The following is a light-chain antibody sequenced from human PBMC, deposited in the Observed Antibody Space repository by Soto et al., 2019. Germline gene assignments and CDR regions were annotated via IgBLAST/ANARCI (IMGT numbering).Light chain of an antibody. CDR3: QQYGRSPPT. Sequence: EIVLTQSPGTLSFSPGERATLSCRASQSVSSSYLAWYQQKPGQAPKLLMYGDSNRAAGIPDRFSGSGSGTDFTLSISRLEPEDFAVYYCQQYGRSPPTFGQGTKVDI. V-gene: IGKV3-20*01. CDR1: QSVSSSY. J-gene: IGKJ1*01. CDR2: GDS.